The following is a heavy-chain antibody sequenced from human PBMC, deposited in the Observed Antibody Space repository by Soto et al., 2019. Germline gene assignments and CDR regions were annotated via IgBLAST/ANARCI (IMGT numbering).Heavy chain of an antibody. CDR3: ARHYYGSGSYPYYYGMDV. CDR2: IIPIFGTA. V-gene: IGHV1-69*06. J-gene: IGHJ6*02. Sequence: QVQLVQSGAEVKKPGSSVKVSCKASGGTFSSYAISWVRQAPGQGLEWMGGIIPIFGTANYAQKFQGRVTITADKSTSTAYMELSSLRSEDTAVYYCARHYYGSGSYPYYYGMDVWGQGTTVTVSS. CDR1: GGTFSSYA. D-gene: IGHD3-10*01.